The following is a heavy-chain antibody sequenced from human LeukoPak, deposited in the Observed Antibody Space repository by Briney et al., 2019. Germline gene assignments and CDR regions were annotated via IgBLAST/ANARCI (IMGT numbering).Heavy chain of an antibody. CDR2: IFHTGST. J-gene: IGHJ1*01. Sequence: SETLSLTCSVSGASMSGYYWSWIRQPPGKGLEWIGYIFHTGSTTYNPSLKSRVTISIDTSKNQFSLRLDSVTAADTAVYYCARGRIWELPDYFQHWGQGTLVTVSS. V-gene: IGHV4-4*08. CDR1: GASMSGYY. CDR3: ARGRIWELPDYFQH. D-gene: IGHD1-26*01.